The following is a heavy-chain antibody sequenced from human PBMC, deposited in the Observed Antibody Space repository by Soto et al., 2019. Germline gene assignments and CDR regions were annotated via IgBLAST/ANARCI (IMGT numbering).Heavy chain of an antibody. J-gene: IGHJ6*02. D-gene: IGHD3-10*01. Sequence: PSETLSLTRALYGESFRGYYWRWLRQPLWKGLEWIGEINHSGSTNYNPSLKSRVTISVDTSKNQFSLKLSSVTAADTAVYYCARIHSKVMVRGVITNYGMDVWGQGTTVS. CDR2: INHSGST. CDR1: GESFRGYY. V-gene: IGHV4-34*01. CDR3: ARIHSKVMVRGVITNYGMDV.